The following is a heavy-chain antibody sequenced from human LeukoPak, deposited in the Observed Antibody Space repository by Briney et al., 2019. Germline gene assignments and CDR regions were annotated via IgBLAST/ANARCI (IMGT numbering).Heavy chain of an antibody. CDR3: ARLDYYDSSGYWPYFDY. J-gene: IGHJ4*02. Sequence: ASVKVSCKASGYTFTSYYMHWVRQAPGQGLEWMGIINPSGGSTSYAQKFQGRVTMTRDTSTSTVYMELSSLRSEDTAVYYCARLDYYDSSGYWPYFDYWGQGTLVAVSS. V-gene: IGHV1-46*01. D-gene: IGHD3-22*01. CDR1: GYTFTSYY. CDR2: INPSGGST.